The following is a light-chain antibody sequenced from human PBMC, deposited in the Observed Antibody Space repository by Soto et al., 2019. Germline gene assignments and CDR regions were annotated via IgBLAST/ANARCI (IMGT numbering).Light chain of an antibody. CDR2: GAS. J-gene: IGKJ5*01. Sequence: EIVLTQSPGTLSLSPGERATLSCRASQSVSSSYLAWYQQKPGQAPRLLIYGASSRATGIPDRFSGSGSGTDFNLTISRLEPEDFAVYYCQQYGSFSITFGQGTRLDIK. V-gene: IGKV3-20*01. CDR1: QSVSSSY. CDR3: QQYGSFSIT.